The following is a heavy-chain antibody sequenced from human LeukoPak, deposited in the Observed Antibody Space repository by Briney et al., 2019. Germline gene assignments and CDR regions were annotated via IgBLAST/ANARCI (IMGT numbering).Heavy chain of an antibody. CDR2: IYYSGST. V-gene: IGHV4-59*08. Sequence: SETLSLTWTVSGGSIYSNYWSWIRQPPGKGLEWIGYIYYSGSTNYSPSLKSRVTLSVDMSKNQFSLRLNSVTAADTAVYYCARHLGTSFDSWGQGTLVTVSS. CDR1: GGSIYSNY. J-gene: IGHJ4*02. CDR3: ARHLGTSFDS.